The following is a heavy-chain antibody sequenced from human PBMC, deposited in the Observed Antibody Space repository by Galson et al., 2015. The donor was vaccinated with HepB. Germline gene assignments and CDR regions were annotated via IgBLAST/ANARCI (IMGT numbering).Heavy chain of an antibody. J-gene: IGHJ2*01. Sequence: SLRLSCAASGFTFDDYAMHWVRQAPGKGLEWVSGISWNSGSIGYADSVKGRFTISRDNAKNSLYLQMNSLRAEDTALYYCAKDAGSCSSTSCYWLLWYFDLWGRGTLVTVSS. CDR2: ISWNSGSI. V-gene: IGHV3-9*01. CDR1: GFTFDDYA. D-gene: IGHD2-2*01. CDR3: AKDAGSCSSTSCYWLLWYFDL.